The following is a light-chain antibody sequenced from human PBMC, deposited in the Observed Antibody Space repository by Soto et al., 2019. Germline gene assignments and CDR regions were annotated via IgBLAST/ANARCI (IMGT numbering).Light chain of an antibody. Sequence: EVVLTRSPATLSLSPGERATLSCRASQTIGSNLAWYQQKPGQAPRLLIYDASNRATGIPARFSGKGSGTDFTLTISSLEPEDFAVYYCQQRSAEPLFTLGPGTKVDIK. CDR2: DAS. CDR3: QQRSAEPLFT. V-gene: IGKV3-11*01. CDR1: QTIGSN. J-gene: IGKJ3*01.